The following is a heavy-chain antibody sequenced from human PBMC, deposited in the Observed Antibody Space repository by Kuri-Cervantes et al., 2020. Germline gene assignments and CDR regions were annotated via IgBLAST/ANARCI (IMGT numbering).Heavy chain of an antibody. CDR1: GFTVNSNY. V-gene: IGHV3-66*01. CDR2: IYSGGST. CDR3: ARNDAFDI. J-gene: IGHJ3*02. Sequence: GESLKISCAASGFTVNSNYMSWVRQAPGKGLEWVSVIYSGGSTYYADSMKGRFTISRDNSKNTLYLQMNSLRAEDTAVYYCARNDAFDIWGQGTMVTVSS.